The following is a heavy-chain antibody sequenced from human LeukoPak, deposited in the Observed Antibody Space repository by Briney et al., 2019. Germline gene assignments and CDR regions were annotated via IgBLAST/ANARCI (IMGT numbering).Heavy chain of an antibody. V-gene: IGHV3-23*01. D-gene: IGHD2-2*01. J-gene: IGHJ4*02. Sequence: PGGSLRLSCAASGSAFSSYAMNWVRQAPGKGLEWVSGTGSTGVSTFYADSVKGRFTVSRDNSKNTLSLQMNSLRAGDTAVYYCAKDPGVVPAHYFDYWGQGTLVTVSS. CDR3: AKDPGVVPAHYFDY. CDR2: TGSTGVST. CDR1: GSAFSSYA.